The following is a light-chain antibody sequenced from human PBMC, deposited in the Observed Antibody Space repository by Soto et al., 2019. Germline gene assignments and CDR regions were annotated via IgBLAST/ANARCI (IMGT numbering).Light chain of an antibody. Sequence: EIVLTQSPATLSLSPGERATLSCRASQSVSSYLAWYQQKPGQAPRLLIYDASNRATGIPARFSGSGSGTYFTLTISSLEPEDFAVYYCQQRSNWPKWTSDQGTKVEIK. CDR2: DAS. J-gene: IGKJ1*01. V-gene: IGKV3-11*01. CDR1: QSVSSY. CDR3: QQRSNWPKWT.